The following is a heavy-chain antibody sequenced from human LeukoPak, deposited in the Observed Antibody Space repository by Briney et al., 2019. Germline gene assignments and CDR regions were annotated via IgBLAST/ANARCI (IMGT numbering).Heavy chain of an antibody. CDR2: INPNSGGT. J-gene: IGHJ4*02. D-gene: IGHD2-15*01. V-gene: IGHV1-2*02. Sequence: ASVKVSCKASGYTFTGYYMHWVRQAPGQGLEWMGWINPNSGGTNYAQKFQGRVTMTRDTSISTVYMELSRLRSDDTAVYYCARAAGRNVVVVAATKLLLSFDYWGQGTLVTVSS. CDR1: GYTFTGYY. CDR3: ARAAGRNVVVVAATKLLLSFDY.